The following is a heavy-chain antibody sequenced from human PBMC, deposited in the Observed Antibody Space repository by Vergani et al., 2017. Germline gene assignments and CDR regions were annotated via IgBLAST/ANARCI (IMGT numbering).Heavy chain of an antibody. Sequence: QVKLQESGPGLVKPSETLSLTCTVSGASVNSYYWSWIRQPPGKGLEWMGYVSFRGDTLYDPSVKGRMTISLNTSSNQFSLYLTSVTAADTAVYYCARSRIYYGEGSPDYWGQGTLVTFSS. V-gene: IGHV4-59*02. D-gene: IGHD3-10*01. CDR2: VSFRGDT. CDR1: GASVNSYY. CDR3: ARSRIYYGEGSPDY. J-gene: IGHJ4*02.